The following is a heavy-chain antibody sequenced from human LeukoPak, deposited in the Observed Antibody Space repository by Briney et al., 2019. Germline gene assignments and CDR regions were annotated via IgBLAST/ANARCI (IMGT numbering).Heavy chain of an antibody. D-gene: IGHD4-17*01. Sequence: PSQTLSLTCAVSGGSISSGGYSWSWIRQPPGKGLEWIGYIYHSGSTYYNPSLKSRVTISVDRSKNQFSLKLSSVAAADTAVYYCARANVYGDRSFDYWGQGTLVTVSS. CDR2: IYHSGST. J-gene: IGHJ4*02. CDR1: GGSISSGGYS. CDR3: ARANVYGDRSFDY. V-gene: IGHV4-30-2*01.